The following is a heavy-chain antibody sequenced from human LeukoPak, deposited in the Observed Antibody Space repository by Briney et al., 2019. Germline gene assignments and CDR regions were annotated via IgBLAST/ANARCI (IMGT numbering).Heavy chain of an antibody. CDR2: ISCSGDST. CDR1: GFTFSKYA. Sequence: GGSLRLSCAASGFTFSKYAMSWVRQAPGKGLEWVSAISCSGDSTYYADSVKGRFTISRDNSKNTLYLQMNSLRAEDTAVYYCAKAPYFDAGTVNFDYWGQGTLVTVSS. D-gene: IGHD4-11*01. CDR3: AKAPYFDAGTVNFDY. J-gene: IGHJ4*02. V-gene: IGHV3-23*01.